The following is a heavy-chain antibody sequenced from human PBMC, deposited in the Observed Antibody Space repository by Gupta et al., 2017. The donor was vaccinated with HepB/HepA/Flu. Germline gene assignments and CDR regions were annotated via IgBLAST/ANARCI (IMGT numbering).Heavy chain of an antibody. CDR2: ISGHNGYT. V-gene: IGHV1-18*01. Sequence: QVQLVQSGAEVKKPGASVKVSCKASGYTFTSYGITWVRQAPGQGLEWMGWISGHNGYTHYAQKLQGRVTMTTDTSTNTAYMELRSLRSDYTAVYYCARELDTVTTYWGQGTLVTVSS. CDR1: GYTFTSYG. J-gene: IGHJ4*02. CDR3: ARELDTVTTY. D-gene: IGHD4-17*01.